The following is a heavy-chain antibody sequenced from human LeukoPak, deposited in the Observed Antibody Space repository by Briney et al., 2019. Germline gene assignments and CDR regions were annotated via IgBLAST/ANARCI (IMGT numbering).Heavy chain of an antibody. D-gene: IGHD6-13*01. Sequence: PSETLSLTCTVSGGSITSYHWSWVRQPAGKGLEWIGRMQISGRIDYNLSLKSRLTMSVDRSKNQLSLKLTSVSAADTAVYYCARGHSDSWSVFDYWGQGTLVTISS. J-gene: IGHJ4*02. V-gene: IGHV4-4*07. CDR2: MQISGRI. CDR1: GGSITSYH. CDR3: ARGHSDSWSVFDY.